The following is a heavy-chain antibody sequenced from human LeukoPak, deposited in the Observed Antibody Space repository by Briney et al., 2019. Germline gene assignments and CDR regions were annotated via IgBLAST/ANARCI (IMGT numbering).Heavy chain of an antibody. J-gene: IGHJ3*02. D-gene: IGHD4-23*01. CDR1: GFTFSDYY. CDR3: ARGFHGGNPLDAFDI. V-gene: IGHV3-11*01. Sequence: PGGSLRLSCAASGFTFSDYYMGWIRQAPGKGLEWISYISSSGSDIYYAGSMKGRFTISRDNAKISLYLQMNSLRAEDTAVYYCARGFHGGNPLDAFDIWGQGTMVTVSS. CDR2: ISSSGSDI.